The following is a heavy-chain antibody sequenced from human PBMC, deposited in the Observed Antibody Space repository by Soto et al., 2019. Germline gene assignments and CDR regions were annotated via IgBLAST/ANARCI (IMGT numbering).Heavy chain of an antibody. CDR3: AREGYSSGWYGGYYSYYGMDV. CDR2: INPNSGGT. D-gene: IGHD6-19*01. Sequence: ASVKVSCKASGYTFTGYCMHWVRQAPGQGLEWMGWINPNSGGTNYAQKFQGRVTMTRDTSISTAYMELSRLRSDDTAVYYCAREGYSSGWYGGYYSYYGMDVWGQGTTVTVSS. J-gene: IGHJ6*02. CDR1: GYTFTGYC. V-gene: IGHV1-2*02.